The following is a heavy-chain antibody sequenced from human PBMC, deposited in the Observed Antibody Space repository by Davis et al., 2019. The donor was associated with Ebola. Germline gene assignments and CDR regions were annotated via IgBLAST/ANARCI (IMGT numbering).Heavy chain of an antibody. CDR3: AKLAVAGTFPGDY. CDR2: ISYDGSNK. CDR1: GFTFSSYG. Sequence: GESLKISCAASGFTFSSYGMHWVRQAPGKGLEWVAVISYDGSNKYYADSVKGRFTISRDNSKNTLYLQMNSLRAEDTAVYYCAKLAVAGTFPGDYWGQGTLVTVSS. J-gene: IGHJ4*02. V-gene: IGHV3-30*18. D-gene: IGHD6-19*01.